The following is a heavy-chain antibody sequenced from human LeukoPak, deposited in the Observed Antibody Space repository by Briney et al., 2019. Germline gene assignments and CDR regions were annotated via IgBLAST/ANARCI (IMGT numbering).Heavy chain of an antibody. CDR2: IRYDGSNK. Sequence: PGGSLRLSCAASGFTFSSYGMHWVRRAPGKGLEWVAFIRYDGSNKYYADSVKGRFTISRDNSKNTLFLQMNSLRADDTAVYYCARPFLAGGYYMDVWGKGTTVSVSS. D-gene: IGHD2/OR15-2a*01. CDR3: ARPFLAGGYYMDV. J-gene: IGHJ6*03. CDR1: GFTFSSYG. V-gene: IGHV3-30*02.